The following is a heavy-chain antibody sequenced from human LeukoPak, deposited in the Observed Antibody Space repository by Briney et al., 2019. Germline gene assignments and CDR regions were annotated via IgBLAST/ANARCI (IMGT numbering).Heavy chain of an antibody. Sequence: GASVTVSCKASGYTFTGYYIHWVRQAPGQGLEWMGWLNPNNGGTNYAQKFQGRVTVTRDTSISTAYMELSSLTSDDTAVYYCARGAGSTWFDYWGQGTLVTVSS. J-gene: IGHJ4*02. V-gene: IGHV1-2*02. CDR1: GYTFTGYY. D-gene: IGHD6-13*01. CDR3: ARGAGSTWFDY. CDR2: LNPNNGGT.